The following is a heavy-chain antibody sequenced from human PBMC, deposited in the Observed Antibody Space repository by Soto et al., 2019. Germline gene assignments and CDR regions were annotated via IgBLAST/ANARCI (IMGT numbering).Heavy chain of an antibody. CDR1: GGTFSSYA. Sequence: QVQLVQSGAEVKKPGSSVKVSCKASGGTFSSYAISWVRQAPGQGLEWMGGIIPIFGTANYAQKFQGRVTITADESTSIAYMELSSLRSEDTAVYYCARARDTAMAPFYYGMDVWGQGTTVTVSS. D-gene: IGHD5-18*01. CDR2: IIPIFGTA. J-gene: IGHJ6*02. V-gene: IGHV1-69*01. CDR3: ARARDTAMAPFYYGMDV.